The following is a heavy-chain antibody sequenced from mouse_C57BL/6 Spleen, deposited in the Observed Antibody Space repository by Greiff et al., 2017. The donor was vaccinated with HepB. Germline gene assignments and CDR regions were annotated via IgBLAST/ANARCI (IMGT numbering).Heavy chain of an antibody. CDR2: ISYDGSN. D-gene: IGHD6-1*01. CDR1: GYSITSGYY. CDR3: ARAGPLMDY. J-gene: IGHJ4*01. V-gene: IGHV3-6*01. Sequence: EVQLVESGPGLVKPSQSLSLTCSVTGYSITSGYYWNWIRQFPGNKLEWMGYISYDGSNNYNPSLKNRISITRDTSKNQFFLKLNSVTTEDTATYYCARAGPLMDYWGQGTSVTVSS.